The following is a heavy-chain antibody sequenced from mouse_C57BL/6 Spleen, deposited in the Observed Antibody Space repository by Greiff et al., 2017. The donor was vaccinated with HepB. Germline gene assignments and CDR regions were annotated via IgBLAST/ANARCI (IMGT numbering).Heavy chain of an antibody. V-gene: IGHV1-55*01. CDR1: GYTFTSYW. CDR2: IYPGSGST. Sequence: QVQLKQPGAELVKPGASVKMSCKASGYTFTSYWITWVKQRPGQGLEWIGDIYPGSGSTNYNQKFKSKATLTVDTSSSTAYMQLSSLTSEDSAVYYCARCPCYTVSHWDFDVWGTGTTVTVSS. D-gene: IGHD1-1*01. CDR3: ARCPCYTVSHWDFDV. J-gene: IGHJ1*03.